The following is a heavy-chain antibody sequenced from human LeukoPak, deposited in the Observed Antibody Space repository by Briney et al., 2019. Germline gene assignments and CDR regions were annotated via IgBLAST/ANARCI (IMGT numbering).Heavy chain of an antibody. CDR2: ISSSSSYI. D-gene: IGHD2-2*01. Sequence: GGSLRLSCAASGFTFSSYSMNWVRQAPGKGLEWVSSISSSSSYIYYADSVKGRFTISRDNSKNTLYLQMNSLRAEDTAVYYCAKDWHCSSTSCQLADYWGQGTLVTVSS. V-gene: IGHV3-21*04. CDR3: AKDWHCSSTSCQLADY. J-gene: IGHJ4*02. CDR1: GFTFSSYS.